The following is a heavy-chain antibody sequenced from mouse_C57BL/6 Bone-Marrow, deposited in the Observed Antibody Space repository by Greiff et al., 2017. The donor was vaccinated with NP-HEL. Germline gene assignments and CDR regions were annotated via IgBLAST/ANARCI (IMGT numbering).Heavy chain of an antibody. CDR2: ISDGGSYT. CDR1: GFTFSSYA. CDR3: ARRAMITTGLYYAMDY. J-gene: IGHJ4*01. D-gene: IGHD2-4*01. V-gene: IGHV5-4*01. Sequence: EVQGVESGGGLVKPGGSLKLSCAASGFTFSSYAMSWVRQTPEKRLEWVATISDGGSYTYYPDNVKGRFTISIDNAKNNLYLQMSHLKSEDTAMYYCARRAMITTGLYYAMDYWGQGTSVTVSS.